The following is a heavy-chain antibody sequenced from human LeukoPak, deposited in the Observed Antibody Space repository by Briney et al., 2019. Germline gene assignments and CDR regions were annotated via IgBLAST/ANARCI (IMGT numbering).Heavy chain of an antibody. CDR1: GYTFTSYY. CDR3: ARGRYGSGITRGRFTYFDY. D-gene: IGHD3-10*01. Sequence: ASVKVSCKASGYTFTSYYMHWVRQAPGQGLEWMGIINPSGGSTSYAQKFQGRVTMTRDTSTSTVYMELSSLRSEDTAVYYCARGRYGSGITRGRFTYFDYWGQGTLVTVSS. J-gene: IGHJ4*02. V-gene: IGHV1-46*01. CDR2: INPSGGST.